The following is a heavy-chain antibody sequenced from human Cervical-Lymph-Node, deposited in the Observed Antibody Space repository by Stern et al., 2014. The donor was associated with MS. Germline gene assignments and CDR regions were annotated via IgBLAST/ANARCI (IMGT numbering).Heavy chain of an antibody. CDR2: ITPVGGLT. CDR3: AGNNKMMKNAFDI. V-gene: IGHV1-46*01. D-gene: IGHD2/OR15-2a*01. Sequence: QVQLVQSGAEVKKPGASVQVSCKAPGINFTTYYIHWVRQAPGKGLEWMGIITPVGGLTRSAQKFKGRVTLNRDTPTRTFYMELSSLTSEDTSVYYCAGNNKMMKNAFDIWGQGTLVTVS. J-gene: IGHJ3*02. CDR1: GINFTTYY.